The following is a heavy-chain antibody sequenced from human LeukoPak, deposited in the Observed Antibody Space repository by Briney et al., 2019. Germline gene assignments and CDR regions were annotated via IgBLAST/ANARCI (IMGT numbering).Heavy chain of an antibody. Sequence: PGGSLRLSCAASGFTFSSYWMHWVRQAPGKGLVWVSRINSDGSSTSYADSVKGRFTISRDNAKNTLYLQMNSLRAEDTAVYYCARDGSAGGGPYSGYGFDYWGQGTLVTVSS. CDR3: ARDGSAGGGPYSGYGFDY. J-gene: IGHJ4*02. V-gene: IGHV3-74*01. CDR1: GFTFSSYW. D-gene: IGHD5-12*01. CDR2: INSDGSST.